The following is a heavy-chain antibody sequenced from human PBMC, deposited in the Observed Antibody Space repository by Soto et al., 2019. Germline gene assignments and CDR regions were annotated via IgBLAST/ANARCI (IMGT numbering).Heavy chain of an antibody. Sequence: GGSLRLSCSASGFTFNNYGMHWVRQAPGKGLEWLAVMSHDGYTQYYADSVKGRFTISRDNPKNTLYLQMNSLRTDDTAVYYCAKDQEDTTMFMYYWGQGTLVTVSS. D-gene: IGHD5-18*01. V-gene: IGHV3-30*18. CDR1: GFTFNNYG. CDR3: AKDQEDTTMFMYY. CDR2: MSHDGYTQ. J-gene: IGHJ4*02.